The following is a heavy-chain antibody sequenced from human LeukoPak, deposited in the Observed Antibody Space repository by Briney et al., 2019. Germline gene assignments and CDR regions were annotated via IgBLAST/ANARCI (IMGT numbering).Heavy chain of an antibody. CDR1: GFTFSSYS. D-gene: IGHD4-23*01. CDR2: ISSSSSYI. V-gene: IGHV3-21*01. Sequence: GGSLRLSCAASGFTFSSYSMNWVRQAPGKGLEWVSSISSSSSYIYYADSVKGRFIISRDNAKNSLYLQMNSLRAEDTVVYYCARAGGAYMDVWGKGTTVTISS. J-gene: IGHJ6*03. CDR3: ARAGGAYMDV.